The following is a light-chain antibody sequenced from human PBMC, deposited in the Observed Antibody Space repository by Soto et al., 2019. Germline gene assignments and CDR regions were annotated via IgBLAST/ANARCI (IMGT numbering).Light chain of an antibody. CDR1: KLVGTS. J-gene: IGKJ4*01. CDR3: QQYNNXPVT. CDR2: GAS. V-gene: IGKV3-15*01. Sequence: DIVMTQSPDTLSLSPGEIASLSCGAIKLVGTSMAWYHQKPGQPPRLLIYGASTRAAGVPARFSGSGSGTEFTLTISSLQSEESAVYYSQQYNNXPVTSGGGTKV.